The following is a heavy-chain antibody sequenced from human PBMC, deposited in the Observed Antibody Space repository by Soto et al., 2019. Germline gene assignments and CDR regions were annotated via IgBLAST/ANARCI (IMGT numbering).Heavy chain of an antibody. J-gene: IGHJ6*02. CDR1: GFTFSSYD. CDR3: ERSPPGGYHYYYGLDV. CDR2: IGTAGDT. D-gene: IGHD3-22*01. Sequence: GGSLRLSCAASGFTFSSYDMQWVRQATGKGLEWVSAIGTAGDTYYLGSVKGRFTISRENAKNSLYLQMNSLRAGDTAVYYCERSPPGGYHYYYGLDVWGQGTTVTVSS. V-gene: IGHV3-13*04.